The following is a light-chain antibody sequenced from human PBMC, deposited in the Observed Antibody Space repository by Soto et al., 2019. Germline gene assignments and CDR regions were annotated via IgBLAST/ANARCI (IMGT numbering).Light chain of an antibody. CDR3: QQYESYSPLT. CDR2: AAY. Sequence: IQMTQTPSILSASVGDRVTITCRASQSIRSWLAWYQQKPGKAPKLLIYAAYSLESGVPSRFSGRRSGTEFTLTIAGLQPEDFATDYCQQYESYSPLTFGGGTKV. V-gene: IGKV1-5*01. J-gene: IGKJ4*01. CDR1: QSIRSW.